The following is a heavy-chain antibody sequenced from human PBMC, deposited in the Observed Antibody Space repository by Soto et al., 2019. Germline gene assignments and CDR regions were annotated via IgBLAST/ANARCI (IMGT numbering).Heavy chain of an antibody. D-gene: IGHD3-3*01. CDR2: IYYSGST. CDR1: GGSISSSSYY. V-gene: IGHV4-39*01. Sequence: SETLSLTCTVSGGSISSSSYYWGWIRQPPGKGLEWIGSIYYSGSTYYNPSLKSRVTISVDTSKNQFSLKLSSVTAADTAVYYCARPLYYDFWSGADGMDVWGQGTTVTVSS. J-gene: IGHJ6*02. CDR3: ARPLYYDFWSGADGMDV.